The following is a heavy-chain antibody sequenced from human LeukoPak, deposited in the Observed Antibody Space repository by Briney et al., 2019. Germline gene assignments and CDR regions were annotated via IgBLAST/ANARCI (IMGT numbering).Heavy chain of an antibody. V-gene: IGHV3-48*01. J-gene: IGHJ4*02. CDR1: GFTFSTYS. CDR3: AKDPYIVGAMGDY. Sequence: PGGSLGLSCAASGFTFSTYSMNWVRQAPGKGLEWVSYISSSSSTIYYADSVKGRFTISRDNSKNTLYLQMNSLRAEDTAVYYCAKDPYIVGAMGDYWGQGTLVTVSS. D-gene: IGHD1-26*01. CDR2: ISSSSSTI.